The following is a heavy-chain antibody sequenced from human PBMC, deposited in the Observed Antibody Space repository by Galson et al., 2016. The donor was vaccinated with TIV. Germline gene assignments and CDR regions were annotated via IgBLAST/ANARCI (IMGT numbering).Heavy chain of an antibody. CDR1: GDTFSGYP. D-gene: IGHD5-18*01. V-gene: IGHV1-69*13. J-gene: IGHJ6*04. CDR2: FIPLFGTA. Sequence: SVKVSCKASGDTFSGYPFNWVRQAPGQGLEWVGGFIPLFGTANYAQKFQGRVTISADESTSTLYMEVRSLRSEDTAVYYCAKDRNTAMDTYHYYYGMDVWGEGTTAIVSS. CDR3: AKDRNTAMDTYHYYYGMDV.